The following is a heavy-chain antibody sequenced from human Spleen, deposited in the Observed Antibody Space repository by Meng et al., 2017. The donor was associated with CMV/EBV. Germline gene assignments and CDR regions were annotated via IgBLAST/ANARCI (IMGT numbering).Heavy chain of an antibody. Sequence: CAVYGGSLSGQYWSWIRQPPGKGLEWIGEINHSGNTNYNPSLKSRVTISADTSKNQFSLKLSSVTAADTAVYYCAREITMMGGSFDYWGQGTLVTVSS. CDR2: INHSGNT. D-gene: IGHD3-22*01. CDR1: GGSLSGQY. J-gene: IGHJ4*02. V-gene: IGHV4-34*01. CDR3: AREITMMGGSFDY.